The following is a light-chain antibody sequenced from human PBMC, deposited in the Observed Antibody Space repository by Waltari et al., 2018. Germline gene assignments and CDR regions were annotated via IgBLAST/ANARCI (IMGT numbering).Light chain of an antibody. CDR3: CSYAGSYTYA. CDR1: SSDVGAYNY. V-gene: IGLV2-11*01. CDR2: DVS. J-gene: IGLJ1*01. Sequence: QSALTQPRSVSGSPGQSVTISCTGTSSDVGAYNYVSWYQQPPGKAPNLMIYDVSKRPSGVPDRFSGSKSGNTASLTISGLQAEDEADYYCCSYAGSYTYAFGTGTKVTVL.